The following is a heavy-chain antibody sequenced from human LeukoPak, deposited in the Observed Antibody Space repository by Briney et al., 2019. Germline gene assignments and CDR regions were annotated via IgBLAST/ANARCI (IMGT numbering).Heavy chain of an antibody. V-gene: IGHV3-15*01. J-gene: IGHJ4*02. D-gene: IGHD4-23*01. Sequence: GGSLRLSCAVSGITLSNYGMSWVRQAPGKGLEWVGRIKSKADGGATDYAPPVEGRFTVSGDDSKNTFYLQMNRLKTEDTALYYCTTAPYDGKDYWGQGTLVTVSS. CDR2: IKSKADGGAT. CDR3: TTAPYDGKDY. CDR1: GITLSNYG.